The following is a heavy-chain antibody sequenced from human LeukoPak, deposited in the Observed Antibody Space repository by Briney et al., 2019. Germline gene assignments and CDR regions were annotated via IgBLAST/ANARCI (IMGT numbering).Heavy chain of an antibody. CDR2: ISGSGGST. CDR1: GFTFSSYA. V-gene: IGHV3-23*01. D-gene: IGHD3-10*01. Sequence: GGCLRLSCAASGFTFSSYAMSWVRQAPGKGLEWVSAISGSGGSTYYADSVKGRFTISRDNSKNTLYLQMNSLRAEDTAVYYCAKPYMVRGVIQRFDPWGQGTLVTVSS. J-gene: IGHJ5*02. CDR3: AKPYMVRGVIQRFDP.